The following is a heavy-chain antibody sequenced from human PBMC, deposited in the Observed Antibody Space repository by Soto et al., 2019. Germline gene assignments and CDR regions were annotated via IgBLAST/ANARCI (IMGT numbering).Heavy chain of an antibody. V-gene: IGHV3-23*01. Sequence: GGSLRLSCKVSGFTFRDYAMSWVRQAPGKGLEWVSDISGSGGDARYADSVKGRFTISRDNAKNSLYLQMNSLRDEDTAVYYCARLYYDYVWGQGTTVTVSS. CDR3: ARLYYDYV. CDR2: ISGSGGDA. D-gene: IGHD3-3*01. J-gene: IGHJ6*02. CDR1: GFTFRDYA.